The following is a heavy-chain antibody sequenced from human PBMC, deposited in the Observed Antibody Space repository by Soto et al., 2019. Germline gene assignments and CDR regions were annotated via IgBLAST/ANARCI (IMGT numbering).Heavy chain of an antibody. CDR3: AHYCSGGSCYDD. V-gene: IGHV4-34*01. CDR2: INHSGST. Sequence: SETLSLTCAVYGGSFSGYYWSWIRQPPGKGLEWIGEINHSGSTNYNPSLKSRVTISVDTSKNQFSLKLSSVTAADTAVYYCAHYCSGGSCYDDWGQGTLVTVSS. J-gene: IGHJ4*02. CDR1: GGSFSGYY. D-gene: IGHD2-15*01.